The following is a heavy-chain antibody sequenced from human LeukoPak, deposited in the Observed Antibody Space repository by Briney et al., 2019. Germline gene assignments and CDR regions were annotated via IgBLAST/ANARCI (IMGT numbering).Heavy chain of an antibody. V-gene: IGHV3-53*01. CDR1: GFTVSSNY. J-gene: IGHJ4*02. CDR3: ARTYYYGSGSPYYFDY. CDR2: IYSGGST. Sequence: GGSLRLSCAASGFTVSSNYMSWVRQAPGKGLEWVSVIYSGGSTYYADSVKGRFTISRDNSKNTLYLQMNSLRAEDTAVYYCARTYYYGSGSPYYFDYWGQGTLVTVSS. D-gene: IGHD3-10*01.